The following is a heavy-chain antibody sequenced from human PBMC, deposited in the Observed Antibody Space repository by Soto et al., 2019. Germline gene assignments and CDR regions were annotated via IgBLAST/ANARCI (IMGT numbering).Heavy chain of an antibody. CDR2: IYWDDDK. D-gene: IGHD6-13*01. V-gene: IGHV2-5*02. CDR3: AQRELRVLGSSSCYWFDP. Sequence: SGPTLVNPTQTLTLTCTFSGFSLSTSGVGVGWIRQPPGKALEWLALIYWDDDKRYSPSLKSRLTITKDTSKNQVVLTMTNMDPVDTATYYCAQRELRVLGSSSCYWFDPWGQGTLVTVSS. CDR1: GFSLSTSGVG. J-gene: IGHJ5*02.